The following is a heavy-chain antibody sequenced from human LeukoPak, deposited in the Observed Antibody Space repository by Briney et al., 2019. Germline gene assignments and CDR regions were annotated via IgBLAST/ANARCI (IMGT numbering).Heavy chain of an antibody. V-gene: IGHV1-24*01. D-gene: IGHD3-10*01. J-gene: IGHJ6*03. Sequence: ASVKVSCKVSGYTLTELSMHWVRQAPGKGLEWMGGFDPEDGETIYAQKFQGRVTMTEDTSTDTAYMELNSLRAEDTAVYYCARVKYGSGRVYYYYMDVWGKGTTVTVSS. CDR3: ARVKYGSGRVYYYYMDV. CDR2: FDPEDGET. CDR1: GYTLTELS.